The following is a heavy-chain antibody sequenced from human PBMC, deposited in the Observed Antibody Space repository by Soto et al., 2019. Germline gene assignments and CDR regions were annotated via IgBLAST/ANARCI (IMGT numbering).Heavy chain of an antibody. CDR1: CYIFTNYF. Sequence: GASLKVSFKAACYIFTNYFINVWLHSPLQWLELMGWISAYNGNTNFAQTFHCRLTMTTDTSTATSYMELRSLTYDDTAVYFCARSSARGSNGKDDNGMDVWGQRTTVTVSS. CDR2: ISAYNGNT. D-gene: IGHD6-13*01. J-gene: IGHJ6*02. CDR3: ARSSARGSNGKDDNGMDV. V-gene: IGHV1-18*04.